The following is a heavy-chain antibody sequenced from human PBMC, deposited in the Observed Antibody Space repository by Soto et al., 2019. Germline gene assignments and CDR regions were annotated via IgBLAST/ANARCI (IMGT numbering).Heavy chain of an antibody. V-gene: IGHV3-73*01. CDR1: GFTFSGSA. CDR3: TSLRYCSSTSCYGNAFDI. CDR2: IRSKANSYAT. J-gene: IGHJ3*02. D-gene: IGHD2-2*01. Sequence: GGSLRLSCAASGFTFSGSAMHWVRQASGKGLEWVGRIRSKANSYATAYAASVKGRFTISRDDSKNTAYLQMNSLKTEDTAVYYCTSLRYCSSTSCYGNAFDIWGQGTMVTVSS.